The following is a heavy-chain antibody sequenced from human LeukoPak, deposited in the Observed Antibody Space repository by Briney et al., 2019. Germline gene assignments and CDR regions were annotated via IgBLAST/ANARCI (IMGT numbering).Heavy chain of an antibody. V-gene: IGHV3-23*01. CDR2: ISDSGVTT. CDR3: AKYSSGWYGGSGIDY. CDR1: GFIFRNFG. D-gene: IGHD6-19*01. J-gene: IGHJ4*02. Sequence: GTLRLSCAASGFIFRNFGMTWVRQVPGKGLEWVSTISDSGVTTHYADSVKGRFTISRNNSKNTLYLQMNSLRAEDTAVYYCAKYSSGWYGGSGIDYWGQGTLVTVSS.